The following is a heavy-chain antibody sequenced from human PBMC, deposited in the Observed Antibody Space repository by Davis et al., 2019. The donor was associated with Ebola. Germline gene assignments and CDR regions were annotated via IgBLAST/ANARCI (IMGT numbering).Heavy chain of an antibody. CDR1: GYTFTSYA. Sequence: SVKVSCKASGYTFTSYAMHWVRQAPGQGLEWMGGIIPIFGTANYAQKFQGRVTITADESTSTAYMELSSLRSEDTAVYYCARDWLDAFDIWGQGTMVTVSS. J-gene: IGHJ3*02. CDR2: IIPIFGTA. D-gene: IGHD5-12*01. CDR3: ARDWLDAFDI. V-gene: IGHV1-69*13.